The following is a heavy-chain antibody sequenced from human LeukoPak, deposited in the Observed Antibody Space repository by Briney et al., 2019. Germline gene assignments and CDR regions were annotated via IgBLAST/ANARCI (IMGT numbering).Heavy chain of an antibody. CDR1: GGSISSYY. Sequence: NPSETLSLTCTVSGGSISSYYWSWIRQPPGKGLEWIGYIYYSGSTNYNPSLKSRVTISVDTSKNQFSLKLSSVTAADTAVYYCAKGIRRGYDSTNGYFQHWGQGTLVTVSS. CDR2: IYYSGST. CDR3: AKGIRRGYDSTNGYFQH. J-gene: IGHJ1*01. V-gene: IGHV4-59*01. D-gene: IGHD3-22*01.